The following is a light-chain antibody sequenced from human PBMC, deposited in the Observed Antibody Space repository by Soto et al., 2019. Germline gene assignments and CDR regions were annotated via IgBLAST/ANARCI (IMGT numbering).Light chain of an antibody. CDR1: QSISSY. J-gene: IGKJ1*01. CDR2: AAS. V-gene: IGKV1-39*01. CDR3: QQSYSTPRT. Sequence: IQMPQSPSSLSASVGDRVTITCRASQSISSYLNWYQQKPGKAPKLLIYAASSLQSGVPSKFSGSGSGTDFTLTISRLQPEDFATYYCQQSYSTPRTFGQGTKVDIK.